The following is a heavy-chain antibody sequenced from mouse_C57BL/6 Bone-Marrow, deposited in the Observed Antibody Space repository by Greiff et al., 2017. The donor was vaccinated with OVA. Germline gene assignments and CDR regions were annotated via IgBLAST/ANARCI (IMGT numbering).Heavy chain of an antibody. Sequence: QVQLQQSGPELVKPGASVKLSCKASGYTFTSYDINWVKQRPGQGLEWIGWFYPRDGSTKYNEKFKGKATLTVDTSSSTAYMELHSLTSEDSAVYFCARVITTVVAKEAWFADWGQGTLVTVSA. CDR1: GYTFTSYD. J-gene: IGHJ3*01. CDR2: FYPRDGST. D-gene: IGHD1-1*01. CDR3: ARVITTVVAKEAWFAD. V-gene: IGHV1-85*01.